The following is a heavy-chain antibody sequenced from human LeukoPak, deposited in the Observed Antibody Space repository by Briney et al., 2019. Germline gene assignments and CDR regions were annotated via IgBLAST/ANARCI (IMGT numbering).Heavy chain of an antibody. Sequence: GGSLRLSCAASGFTFSSYAMSWVRQAPGKGLEWVSAISGSGGSTYYADSVKGRFTISRDNSKNTLYLQMNSLRAEDTAVYYCAKFSYYDSSQRGVKYFDYWGQGTLVTVSS. CDR1: GFTFSSYA. CDR3: AKFSYYDSSQRGVKYFDY. D-gene: IGHD3-22*01. V-gene: IGHV3-23*01. J-gene: IGHJ4*02. CDR2: ISGSGGST.